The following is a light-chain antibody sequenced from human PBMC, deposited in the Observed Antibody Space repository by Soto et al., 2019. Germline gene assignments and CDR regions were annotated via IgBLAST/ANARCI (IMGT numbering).Light chain of an antibody. CDR3: QHYNSYPEA. CDR1: QNIYTW. V-gene: IGKV1-5*03. Sequence: DIQMTQSPATLSASVGDRVTITCRASQNIYTWLAWYQQKPGKAPKLLIYKASTLKSGVPSRFSGSGSGTEFTLTISSLQPDDFATYYCQHYNSYPEAFGQGTKVDIK. J-gene: IGKJ1*01. CDR2: KAS.